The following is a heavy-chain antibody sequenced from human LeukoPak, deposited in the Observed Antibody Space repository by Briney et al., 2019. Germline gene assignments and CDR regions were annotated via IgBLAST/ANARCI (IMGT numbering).Heavy chain of an antibody. V-gene: IGHV1-69*05. D-gene: IGHD4-17*01. CDR2: IIPIFGTA. J-gene: IGHJ4*02. CDR3: ARESGTVTYFDY. Sequence: SVKVSCKASGGTFSSYAISWVRQAPGQGLEWMGGIIPIFGTANYAQKFQGRVTITTDESTSTAYMELSSLRSEDTAVYCCARESGTVTYFDYWGQGTLVTVSS. CDR1: GGTFSSYA.